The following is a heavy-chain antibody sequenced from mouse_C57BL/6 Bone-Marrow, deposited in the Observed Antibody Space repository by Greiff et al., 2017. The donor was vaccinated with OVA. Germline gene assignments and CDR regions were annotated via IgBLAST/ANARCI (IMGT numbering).Heavy chain of an antibody. CDR3: ARQGRRAYFDY. V-gene: IGHV5-15*01. D-gene: IGHD3-3*01. CDR2: ISNLAYSI. CDR1: GFTFSDYG. Sequence: EVHLVESGGGLVQPGGFLKLSCAASGFTFSDYGLAWVRQAPRKGPEWVAFISNLAYSIYYADTVTGRFTISRENAKNTLYLEMSSLRSEDTAMYYCARQGRRAYFDYWGQGTTLTVSS. J-gene: IGHJ2*01.